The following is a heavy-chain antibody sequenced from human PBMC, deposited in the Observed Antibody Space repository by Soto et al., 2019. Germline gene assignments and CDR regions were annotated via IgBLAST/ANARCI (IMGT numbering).Heavy chain of an antibody. CDR1: GGTFSSYA. Sequence: SVKVSCKASGGTFSSYAISWVRQAPGQGLGWMGGIIPIFGTANYAQKFQGRVTITADESTSTAYMEQSSLRSEDTAVYYCARDSFYSGYDYGRDEDYYYYGIDVWGQGTTVTVSS. CDR3: ARDSFYSGYDYGRDEDYYYYGIDV. D-gene: IGHD5-12*01. V-gene: IGHV1-69*13. CDR2: IIPIFGTA. J-gene: IGHJ6*02.